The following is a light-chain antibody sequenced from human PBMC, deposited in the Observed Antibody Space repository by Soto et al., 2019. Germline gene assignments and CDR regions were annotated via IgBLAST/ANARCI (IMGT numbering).Light chain of an antibody. CDR2: DVS. CDR1: SSDIGAYNY. V-gene: IGLV2-14*03. J-gene: IGLJ1*01. Sequence: QSALTQPDSVSGSRGQSITISCIGTSSDIGAYNYASWYQQHPGKAPKLIIYDVSNRPSGVSNRFSGSKSGYTASLTISGLQAEDEADYYCSSYSSTITRVFGTGTKITVL. CDR3: SSYSSTITRV.